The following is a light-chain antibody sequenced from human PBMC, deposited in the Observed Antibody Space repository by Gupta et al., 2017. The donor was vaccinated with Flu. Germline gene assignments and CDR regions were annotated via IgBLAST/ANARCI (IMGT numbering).Light chain of an antibody. CDR2: KAS. J-gene: IGKJ2*01. V-gene: IGKV1-5*03. CDR1: QSISSW. Sequence: DIQMTQSPSTLSASIGDRVTITCRATQSISSWLAWYQQKPGKSPKLLIFKASTLESGVPSRFSGSGSGTEFTLTISSLQPDDFATYYCQQYNSYPYTFGQGTKLEIK. CDR3: QQYNSYPYT.